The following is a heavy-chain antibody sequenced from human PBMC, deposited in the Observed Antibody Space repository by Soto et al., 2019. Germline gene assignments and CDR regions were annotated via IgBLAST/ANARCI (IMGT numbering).Heavy chain of an antibody. J-gene: IGHJ6*02. CDR3: ARAGRYHMGHYYYYYGMDV. V-gene: IGHV1-18*04. D-gene: IGHD2-2*01. Sequence: GASVKVSCKASGFSLSDYYMHWVRQAPGQGLEWMGWISAYNGNTNYAQKLQGRVTMTTDTSTSTAYMELRSLRSDDTAVYYCARAGRYHMGHYYYYYGMDVWGQGTTVTVSS. CDR2: ISAYNGNT. CDR1: GFSLSDYY.